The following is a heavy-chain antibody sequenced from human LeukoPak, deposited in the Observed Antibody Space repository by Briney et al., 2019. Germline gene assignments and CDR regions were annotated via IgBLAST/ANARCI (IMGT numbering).Heavy chain of an antibody. CDR1: GFTFSSYW. CDR3: ARVQQNYDILTGYYNRHFQH. CDR2: IKQDGSEK. Sequence: GGSLRLSCAASGFTFSSYWMRWVRQAPGKGLEWVANIKQDGSEKYHVDSVKGRFTISRDNAKNSLYLQMNSLRAEDTAVYYCARVQQNYDILTGYYNRHFQHWGQGTLVTVSS. D-gene: IGHD3-9*01. V-gene: IGHV3-7*01. J-gene: IGHJ1*01.